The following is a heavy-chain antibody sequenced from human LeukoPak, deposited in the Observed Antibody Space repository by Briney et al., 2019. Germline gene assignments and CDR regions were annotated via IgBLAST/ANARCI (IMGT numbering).Heavy chain of an antibody. CDR3: ARDLEDIVVVPAAPNWFDP. Sequence: GASVKVSCKASGYTFTGDYMHWVRQAPGQGLEWMGWINPNSGDTNYAQKLQGRVTMTTDTSTSTAYMELRSLRSDDTAVFYCARDLEDIVVVPAAPNWFDPWGQGTLVTVSS. CDR2: INPNSGDT. CDR1: GYTFTGDY. V-gene: IGHV1-2*02. J-gene: IGHJ5*02. D-gene: IGHD2-2*01.